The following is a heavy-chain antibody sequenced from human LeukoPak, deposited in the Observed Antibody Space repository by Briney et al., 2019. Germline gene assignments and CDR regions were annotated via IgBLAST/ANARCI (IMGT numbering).Heavy chain of an antibody. D-gene: IGHD6-13*01. CDR2: ISSSSSTI. Sequence: GGSLRLSCAASGFTFSSYSMNWVRQAPGKGLEWVSYISSSSSTIYYADSVKGRFTISRDNAKNSLYLQMNSLRAEDTAVYYCARSEGSSSSWSLGYWGQGTLVTVSS. CDR3: ARSEGSSSSWSLGY. J-gene: IGHJ4*02. V-gene: IGHV3-48*04. CDR1: GFTFSSYS.